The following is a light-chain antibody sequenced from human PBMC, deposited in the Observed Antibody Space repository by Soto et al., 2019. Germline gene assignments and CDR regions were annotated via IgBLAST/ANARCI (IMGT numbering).Light chain of an antibody. Sequence: VVLTQFPGTLSLSPGETATLSCGASQRVSNNFAGWYQQKPGLPPRLLIYDATSRANGIPQRFSGRGSGTHVPLTISRLEPEDCAVYYGQQYGSTPWTFGRGTKVEMK. CDR2: DAT. CDR3: QQYGSTPWT. V-gene: IGKV3D-20*01. J-gene: IGKJ1*01. CDR1: QRVSNNF.